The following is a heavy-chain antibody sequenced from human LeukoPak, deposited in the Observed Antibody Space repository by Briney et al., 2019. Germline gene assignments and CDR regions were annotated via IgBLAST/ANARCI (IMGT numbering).Heavy chain of an antibody. CDR2: IKQDGSEK. CDR3: ASGDVAGYSYGEGWFDP. J-gene: IGHJ5*02. V-gene: IGHV3-7*03. Sequence: PGGSLRLSCAASGFTFSSYWMSWVRQAPGKGLEWVANIKQDGSEKYYVDSVKGRFTISRDNSKNTLYLQMNSLRAEDTAVYYCASGDVAGYSYGEGWFDPWGQGTLVTVSS. D-gene: IGHD5-18*01. CDR1: GFTFSSYW.